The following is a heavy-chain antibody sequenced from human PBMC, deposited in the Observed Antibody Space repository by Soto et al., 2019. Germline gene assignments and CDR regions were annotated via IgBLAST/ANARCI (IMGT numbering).Heavy chain of an antibody. J-gene: IGHJ3*02. V-gene: IGHV3-23*01. Sequence: EVQLFESGGALVQPGGSLRLSCAASRLTFSNYVVNWVRQAPGKGLEWVSTVGGTGDTYYPDSVKGRFTISGDNSKNMIYLQMSGLRAEDTAVYYCATSGHCNSLKCTSFDMWGQGTMVAVSS. CDR2: VGGTGDT. D-gene: IGHD2-2*01. CDR1: RLTFSNYV. CDR3: ATSGHCNSLKCTSFDM.